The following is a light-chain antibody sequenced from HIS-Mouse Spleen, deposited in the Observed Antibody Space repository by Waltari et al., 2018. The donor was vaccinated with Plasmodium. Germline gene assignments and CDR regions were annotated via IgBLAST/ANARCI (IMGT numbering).Light chain of an antibody. CDR1: SSAVGRYNL. CDR3: CSYAGSSTFVV. Sequence: QSALTQPASVSGSPGQSITISCTGTSSAVGRYNLFSWYQQHPGKAPKLMMYEGSKRPSGVSNRFSGSKSGNTASLTISGLQAEDEADYYCCSYAGSSTFVVFGGGTKLTVL. V-gene: IGLV2-23*03. J-gene: IGLJ2*01. CDR2: EGS.